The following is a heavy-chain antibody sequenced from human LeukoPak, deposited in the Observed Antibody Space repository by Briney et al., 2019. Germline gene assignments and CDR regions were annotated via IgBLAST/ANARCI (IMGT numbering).Heavy chain of an antibody. CDR1: GFTFSSYS. J-gene: IGHJ5*02. CDR3: AGLLRYFDWLSPWSDP. Sequence: GGSLRLSCAASGFTFSSYSMNWVRQAPGKGLEWVANIKQDGSEKYYLDSVKGRFTISRDNSKNSLYLQMTSLRAEDTAVYYCAGLLRYFDWLSPWSDPWGQGTLVTVSS. CDR2: IKQDGSEK. V-gene: IGHV3-7*01. D-gene: IGHD3-9*01.